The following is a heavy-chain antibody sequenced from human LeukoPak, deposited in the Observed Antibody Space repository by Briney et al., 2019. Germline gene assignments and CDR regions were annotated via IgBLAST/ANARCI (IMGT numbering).Heavy chain of an antibody. D-gene: IGHD4-17*01. V-gene: IGHV1-18*01. CDR3: AITSPLRDYAGPGAFDI. J-gene: IGHJ3*02. CDR2: ISAYNGNT. CDR1: GYTFTSYG. Sequence: ASVKVSCKASGYTFTSYGISWVRQAPGQGLEWMGWISAYNGNTNYAQKLQGRVTMTTDTSTSTAYMELRSLRSDDTAVYYCAITSPLRDYAGPGAFDIWGQGTMVTVSS.